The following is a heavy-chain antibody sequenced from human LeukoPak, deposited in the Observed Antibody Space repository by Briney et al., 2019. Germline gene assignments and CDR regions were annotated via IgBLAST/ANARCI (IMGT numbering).Heavy chain of an antibody. V-gene: IGHV3-33*01. Sequence: GGSLRLSRAASGFTFSSYGMHWVRQAPGKGLEWVAVIWYDGSNKYYADSVKGRFTISRDNSKNTLYLQMNSLRAEDTAVYYCARARAGEWSPFDYWGQGTLVTVSS. CDR1: GFTFSSYG. CDR3: ARARAGEWSPFDY. D-gene: IGHD3-3*01. CDR2: IWYDGSNK. J-gene: IGHJ4*02.